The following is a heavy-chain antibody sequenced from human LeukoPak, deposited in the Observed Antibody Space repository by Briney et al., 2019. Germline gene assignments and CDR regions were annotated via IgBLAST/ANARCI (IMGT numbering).Heavy chain of an antibody. Sequence: PSQTLSLTCTVSGRSVSSGSYYWSWIRQPPGRGLEWIGYIYYSGSTNYNPSLKSRVTISVDASKNQFSLKLSSVTAADTAVYYCARAEIVATGWFDPWGQGTLVTVSS. CDR1: GRSVSSGSYY. J-gene: IGHJ5*02. D-gene: IGHD5-12*01. CDR2: IYYSGST. V-gene: IGHV4-61*01. CDR3: ARAEIVATGWFDP.